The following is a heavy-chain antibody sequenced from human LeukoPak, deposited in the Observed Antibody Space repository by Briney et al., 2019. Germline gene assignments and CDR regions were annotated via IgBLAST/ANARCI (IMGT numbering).Heavy chain of an antibody. J-gene: IGHJ4*02. V-gene: IGHV4-4*07. D-gene: IGHD6-6*01. CDR3: AREVSSIAARFCDY. CDR1: VGSISSYY. Sequence: SETLSLTFTVSVGSISSYYWSWIRQPAGRGLEWIGRIYTSGSTNYNPSLKSRVTMSVDTSKNQFSLKLSSVTAADTAVYYCAREVSSIAARFCDYWGQGTLVTVSS. CDR2: IYTSGST.